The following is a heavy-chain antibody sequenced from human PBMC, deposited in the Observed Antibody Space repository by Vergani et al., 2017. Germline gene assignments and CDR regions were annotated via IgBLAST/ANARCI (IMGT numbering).Heavy chain of an antibody. CDR2: IYYSGST. CDR1: GGSISSGDYY. J-gene: IGHJ3*02. D-gene: IGHD3-10*01. V-gene: IGHV4-30-4*01. Sequence: QVQLQESGPGLVKPSQTLSLTCTVSGGSISSGDYYWSWIRQPPGKGLEWIGYIYYSGSTDYNPSLKSRVTISVDTSKNQFSLKLSSVTAADTAVYYCARVARLLWFGERRAHDAFDIWGQGTMVTVSS. CDR3: ARVARLLWFGERRAHDAFDI.